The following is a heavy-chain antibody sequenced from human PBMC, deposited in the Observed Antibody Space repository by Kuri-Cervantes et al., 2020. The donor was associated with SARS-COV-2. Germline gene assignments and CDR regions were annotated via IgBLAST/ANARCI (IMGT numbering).Heavy chain of an antibody. Sequence: GSLRLSCAVSGGSISSSNWWSWVRQPPGKGLEWIGEIYHSGSTNYNPSLKSRVTISVDKSKNQFSLKLSSVIAADTAVYYCARDGDLLWFGDWGQGTLVTVSS. J-gene: IGHJ4*02. CDR2: IYHSGST. CDR1: GGSISSSNW. CDR3: ARDGDLLWFGD. D-gene: IGHD3-10*01. V-gene: IGHV4-4*02.